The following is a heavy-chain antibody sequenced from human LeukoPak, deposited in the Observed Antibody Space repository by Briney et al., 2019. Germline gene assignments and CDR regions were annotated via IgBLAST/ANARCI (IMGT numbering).Heavy chain of an antibody. CDR1: GFTFSDYS. D-gene: IGHD2-15*01. V-gene: IGHV3-48*01. CDR3: AREIPGRIAADC. J-gene: IGHJ4*02. CDR2: IGGRGDGI. Sequence: GGSLRLSCAASGFTFSDYSVNWVRQAPGKGLEWISYIGGRGDGISYADSVKGRFIVSRDNAKNSLFLQMNRLRGEDTAIYFCAREIPGRIAADCWGQGTLVTVSS.